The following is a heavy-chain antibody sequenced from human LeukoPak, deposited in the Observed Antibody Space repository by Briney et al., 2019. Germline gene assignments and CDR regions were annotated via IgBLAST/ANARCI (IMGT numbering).Heavy chain of an antibody. V-gene: IGHV3-15*01. CDR1: GFTFSNAW. J-gene: IGHJ6*03. Sequence: SGGSLRLSCAASGFTFSNAWMSWVRQAPGKGLEWVGRIKSKTDGGTTDYAAPVKGRFTISRDDSKNTLYLQMNSLKTEDTAVYYCTTGGCSSTSCCASGDYSYYYYYYMDVWGKGTTVTVSS. CDR3: TTGGCSSTSCCASGDYSYYYYYYMDV. CDR2: IKSKTDGGTT. D-gene: IGHD2-2*01.